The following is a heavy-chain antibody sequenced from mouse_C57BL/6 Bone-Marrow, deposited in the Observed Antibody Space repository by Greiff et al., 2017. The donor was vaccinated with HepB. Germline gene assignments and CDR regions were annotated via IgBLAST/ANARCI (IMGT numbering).Heavy chain of an antibody. CDR2: FYPGSGSI. Sequence: QVQLQQSGAELVKPGASVKLSCKASGYTFTEYTIHWVKQRSGQGLEWIGWFYPGSGSIKYNEKFKDKATLTADKSSSTVYMELSRLTSEDSAVYFCARHEGRFYYDYESYFDYWGQGTTLTVSS. J-gene: IGHJ2*01. D-gene: IGHD2-4*01. CDR3: ARHEGRFYYDYESYFDY. V-gene: IGHV1-62-2*01. CDR1: GYTFTEYT.